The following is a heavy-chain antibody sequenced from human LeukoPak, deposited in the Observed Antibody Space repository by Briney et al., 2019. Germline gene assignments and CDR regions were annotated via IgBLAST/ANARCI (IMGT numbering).Heavy chain of an antibody. D-gene: IGHD6-19*01. CDR1: GYTFTDYY. V-gene: IGHV1-2*02. Sequence: APVKVSCKASGYTFTDYYLHWVRQAPGQGLEWMGWIHPNSGGTNYAQKFQGRVAMTRDTSISTAYMELSSLRSDDTAVYYCARLAAVPGWGQGTLVTVSS. J-gene: IGHJ1*01. CDR2: IHPNSGGT. CDR3: ARLAAVPG.